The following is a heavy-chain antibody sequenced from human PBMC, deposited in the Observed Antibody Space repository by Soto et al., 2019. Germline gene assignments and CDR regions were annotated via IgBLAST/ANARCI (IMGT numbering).Heavy chain of an antibody. J-gene: IGHJ4*02. CDR3: ARDPGRSYGPD. CDR1: GFTVSSNY. D-gene: IGHD1-26*01. V-gene: IGHV3-66*01. CDR2: IYSGGST. Sequence: EVQLVESGGGLVQPGGSLRLSCAASGFTVSSNYMSWVRQAPGKGLEWVSVIYSGGSTYYADSVKGGFTISRDNSKNTLYLQMNSLRAEDTAVYYCARDPGRSYGPDWGQGTLVTVSS.